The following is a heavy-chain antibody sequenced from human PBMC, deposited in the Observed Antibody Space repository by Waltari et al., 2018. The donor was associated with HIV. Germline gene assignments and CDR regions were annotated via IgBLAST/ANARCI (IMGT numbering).Heavy chain of an antibody. CDR3: ASGRYYYDSSGYYCYYYDMDV. Sequence: QVQLVQSGAAVKKPGSSVKVSCKASGGTFSSSAISWVRQAPGQGLEWMGGIIPIFGTANYAQKCQGRVTSTADESTSTDYMELSSLRSEDTAVYYCASGRYYYDSSGYYCYYYDMDVWGQGTTVTVPS. V-gene: IGHV1-69*12. CDR2: IIPIFGTA. D-gene: IGHD3-22*01. J-gene: IGHJ6*02. CDR1: GGTFSSSA.